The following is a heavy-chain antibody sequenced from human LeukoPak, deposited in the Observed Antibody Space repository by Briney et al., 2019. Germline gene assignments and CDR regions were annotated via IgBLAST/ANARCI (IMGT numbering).Heavy chain of an antibody. CDR1: GGSISSYY. CDR3: ARTTRNCYYMDV. Sequence: SETLSLTCTVSGGSISSYYWSWIRQPPGKGLEWIGYIYYSGSTNYNPSLKSRVTISVDTSKNQFSLKLSSVTAADTAVYYCARTTRNCYYMDVWGKGTTVTVSS. D-gene: IGHD1-1*01. J-gene: IGHJ6*03. V-gene: IGHV4-59*01. CDR2: IYYSGST.